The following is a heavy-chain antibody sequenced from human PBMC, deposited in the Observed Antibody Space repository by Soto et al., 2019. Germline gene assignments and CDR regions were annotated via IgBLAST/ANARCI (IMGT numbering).Heavy chain of an antibody. V-gene: IGHV3-74*01. CDR2: IDSYGSST. CDR3: ASPVVPAAMGGPYFYGIDV. D-gene: IGHD2-2*01. J-gene: IGHJ6*02. CDR1: GFTFTRHW. Sequence: EVQLVESGGGLVQPGGSLRLACAASGFTFTRHWMHWVRQAPGKGLVWVPRIDSYGSSTHYADSVKGRFTISRDNAKNTVYLQMNSLRAEDTAVYYCASPVVPAAMGGPYFYGIDVWGQGTTVTVSS.